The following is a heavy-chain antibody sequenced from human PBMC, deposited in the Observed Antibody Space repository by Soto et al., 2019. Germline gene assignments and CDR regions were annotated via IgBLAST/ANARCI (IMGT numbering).Heavy chain of an antibody. Sequence: EVQLLESGGGLVQPGGSLRLSCAASGFTFSSYAMTWVRQAPGEGLEWVSSISGSGESTYYSDSVKGRFTIARDSSKNTVYLQMGSLRAEDTAVYFCVKDWTGSSCPCMVVWGQGTTVTVSS. CDR3: VKDWTGSSCPCMVV. V-gene: IGHV3-23*01. J-gene: IGHJ6*02. CDR2: ISGSGEST. D-gene: IGHD6-13*01. CDR1: GFTFSSYA.